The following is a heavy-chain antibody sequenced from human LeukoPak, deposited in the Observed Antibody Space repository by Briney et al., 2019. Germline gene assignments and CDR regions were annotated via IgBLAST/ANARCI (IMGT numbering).Heavy chain of an antibody. CDR3: ARDIAPISKAFDI. J-gene: IGHJ3*02. V-gene: IGHV3-64*01. Sequence: GGSLRLSCAASGFTFSYYAMHWVRQAPGKGLEYVSTISSNGFTTYYGNSVKGRFTISRDNSKNTLYLQMNSLRAEDTAVYYCARDIAPISKAFDIWGQGTMVTVSS. D-gene: IGHD5-12*01. CDR2: ISSNGFTT. CDR1: GFTFSYYA.